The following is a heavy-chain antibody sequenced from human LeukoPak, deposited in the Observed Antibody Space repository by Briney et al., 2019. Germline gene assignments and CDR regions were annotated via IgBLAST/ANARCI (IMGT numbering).Heavy chain of an antibody. V-gene: IGHV1-2*02. CDR3: ASALNYDFWSASWFDP. J-gene: IGHJ5*02. CDR1: GYTFTGYY. CDR2: INPNSGGT. D-gene: IGHD3-3*01. Sequence: ALVKVSCKASGYTFTGYYMHWVRQAPGHGLEWMGWINPNSGGTNYAQKFQGRVTMTRDTSISTAYMELSRLRSDDTAVYYCASALNYDFWSASWFDPWGQGTLVTVSS.